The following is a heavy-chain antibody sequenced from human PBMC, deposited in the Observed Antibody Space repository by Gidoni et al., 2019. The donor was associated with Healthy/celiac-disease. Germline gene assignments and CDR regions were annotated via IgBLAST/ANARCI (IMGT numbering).Heavy chain of an antibody. J-gene: IGHJ1*01. CDR1: GFTFSSYA. D-gene: IGHD6-19*01. V-gene: IGHV3-23*01. CDR2: ISGSGGST. Sequence: EVQLLESGGGLVQPGGSLRLSCAASGFTFSSYAMSWVRQAPGKGLEWVSAISGSGGSTYYADSVKGRFTISRDNSKNTLYLQMNSLRAEDTAVYYCAKGVDSSGWGRAEYFQHWGQGTLVTVSS. CDR3: AKGVDSSGWGRAEYFQH.